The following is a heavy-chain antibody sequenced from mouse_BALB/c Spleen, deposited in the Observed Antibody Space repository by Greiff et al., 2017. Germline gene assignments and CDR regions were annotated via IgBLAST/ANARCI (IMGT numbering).Heavy chain of an antibody. D-gene: IGHD2-3*01. CDR2: ISSGGSYT. J-gene: IGHJ4*01. V-gene: IGHV5-9-4*01. CDR1: GFTFSSYA. Sequence: DVMLVESGGGLVKPGGSLKLSCAASGFTFSSYAMSWVRQTPEKRLEWVAEISSGGSYTYYPDTVTGRFTISRDNAKNTLYLEMSSLRSEDTAMYYCARVPDDGYYSTIAPTVYAMDYWGQGTSVTVSA. CDR3: ARVPDDGYYSTIAPTVYAMDY.